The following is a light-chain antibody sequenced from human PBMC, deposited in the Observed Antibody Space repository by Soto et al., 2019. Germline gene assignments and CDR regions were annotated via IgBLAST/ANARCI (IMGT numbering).Light chain of an antibody. V-gene: IGKV3D-20*01. CDR2: DAS. CDR1: QSVTSNY. Sequence: EIVLTQSPATLSLSPGERATLSCGASQSVTSNYLAWYQQKPGLAPRLLIYDASSRATGIPDRFSGSGSGTDFTLTIIILELEDFAVYYYQQYAGSPLTFGVGTKVESK. CDR3: QQYAGSPLT. J-gene: IGKJ4*01.